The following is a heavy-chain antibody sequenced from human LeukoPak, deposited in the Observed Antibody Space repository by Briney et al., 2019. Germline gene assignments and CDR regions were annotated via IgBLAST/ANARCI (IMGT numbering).Heavy chain of an antibody. CDR1: GLTFSSHW. D-gene: IGHD3-22*01. CDR3: ARDPGGYYDSSGYFSDFYYYYGMDV. V-gene: IGHV3-7*05. J-gene: IGHJ6*02. CDR2: IKQDGSEK. Sequence: GGSLRLSCAVSGLTFSSHWMSWVRQAPGKGLEWVANIKQDGSEKYYVDSVKGRFTISRDNAKNSLYLQMNSLRAEDTAVYYCARDPGGYYDSSGYFSDFYYYYGMDVWGQGTTVTVSS.